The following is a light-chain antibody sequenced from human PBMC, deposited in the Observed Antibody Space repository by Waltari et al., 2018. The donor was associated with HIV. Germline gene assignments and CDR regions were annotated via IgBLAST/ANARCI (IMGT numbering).Light chain of an antibody. CDR3: SSYAGSSTYVL. Sequence: QSALTQPASVSGSPGQSITISCTGTSSDIGSYNLVSWYQYHPGKAPKLMIYEASKRPSGVSHRFSGSKSGNTASLTISGLQAEDEADYYCSSYAGSSTYVLFGGGTKLTVL. V-gene: IGLV2-23*01. CDR2: EAS. CDR1: SSDIGSYNL. J-gene: IGLJ2*01.